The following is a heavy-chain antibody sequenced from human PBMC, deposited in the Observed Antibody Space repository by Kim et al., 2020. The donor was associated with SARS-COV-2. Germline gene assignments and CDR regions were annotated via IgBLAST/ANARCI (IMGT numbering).Heavy chain of an antibody. Sequence: GGSLRLSCAASGFTFSSYAMSWVRQAPGKGLEWVSAISGSGGSTYYADSVKGRFTISRDNSKNTLYLQMNSLRAEDTAVYYCAKTQGSSGWNNYFDYWGQGTLVTVSS. CDR3: AKTQGSSGWNNYFDY. CDR1: GFTFSSYA. CDR2: ISGSGGST. D-gene: IGHD6-19*01. V-gene: IGHV3-23*01. J-gene: IGHJ4*02.